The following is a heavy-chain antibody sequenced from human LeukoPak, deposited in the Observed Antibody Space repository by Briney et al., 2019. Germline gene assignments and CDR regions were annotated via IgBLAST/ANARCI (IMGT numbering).Heavy chain of an antibody. D-gene: IGHD6-19*01. Sequence: GGSLRLSCAASGFTVSSNYMSWVRQAPGKGLEWVSVIYSGGSTYYADSGKGRFTISRDNSKTTLYLQMNSLRAEDTAVYYCARQYSGWYGWGAFDIWGQGTMVTVSS. CDR2: IYSGGST. J-gene: IGHJ3*02. CDR3: ARQYSGWYGWGAFDI. V-gene: IGHV3-66*02. CDR1: GFTVSSNY.